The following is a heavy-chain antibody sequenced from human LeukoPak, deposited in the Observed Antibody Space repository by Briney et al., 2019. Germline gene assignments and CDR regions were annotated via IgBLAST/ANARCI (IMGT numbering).Heavy chain of an antibody. Sequence: GASVKVSCKASGYTFTKHAMHWVRQAPGQRFEWMGWTETGNDDTTYSQEFQDRVTITRDTSASTVYMELSSLRSEDTAMYYCARGFQGTCDIWGEGTMVTVSS. CDR3: ARGFQGTCDI. V-gene: IGHV1-3*02. D-gene: IGHD2-21*01. CDR1: GYTFTKHA. J-gene: IGHJ3*02. CDR2: TETGNDDT.